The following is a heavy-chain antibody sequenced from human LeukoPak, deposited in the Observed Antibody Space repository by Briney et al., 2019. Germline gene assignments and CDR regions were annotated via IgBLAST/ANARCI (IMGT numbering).Heavy chain of an antibody. CDR3: ARGRSWLLNY. Sequence: SETLSLTCTVSGGSISSGSYYWSWIRQPAGKGLEWIGRIYTSGSTNYNPSLKSRVTMSVDTSKNQFSLKLSSVTAADTAVYYCARGRSWLLNYWGQGTLVTVSS. V-gene: IGHV4-61*02. J-gene: IGHJ4*02. CDR1: GGSISSGSYY. CDR2: IYTSGST. D-gene: IGHD3-9*01.